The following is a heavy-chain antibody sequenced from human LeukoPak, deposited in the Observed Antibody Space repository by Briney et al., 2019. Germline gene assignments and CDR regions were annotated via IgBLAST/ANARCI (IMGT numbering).Heavy chain of an antibody. CDR2: VDQDGSEK. V-gene: IGHV3-7*03. J-gene: IGHJ3*02. CDR3: ARGWASSRRKAFDI. Sequence: PGRSLRLSCAASGFIFNSYWMNWLRQAPGKGLEWVANVDQDGSEKYYVGSVKGRFTISRDNAKNSLYLQMNRLRVEDTAVYYCARGWASSRRKAFDIWGQGTMVTVSS. D-gene: IGHD3-16*01. CDR1: GFIFNSYW.